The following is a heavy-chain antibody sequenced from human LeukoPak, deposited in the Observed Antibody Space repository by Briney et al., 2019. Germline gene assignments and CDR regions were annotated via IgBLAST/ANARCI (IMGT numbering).Heavy chain of an antibody. V-gene: IGHV4-34*01. CDR2: INHSGST. CDR3: ARRYSNGWSPRFDP. Sequence: SETLSLTCAVYGGSFSGYYWSWIRQPPGKGLEWIGEINHSGSTNYNPSLKSRVTISVDTSKNQFSLKLSSVTAADTAVYYCARRYSNGWSPRFDPWGQGTLVTVSS. CDR1: GGSFSGYY. J-gene: IGHJ5*02. D-gene: IGHD6-19*01.